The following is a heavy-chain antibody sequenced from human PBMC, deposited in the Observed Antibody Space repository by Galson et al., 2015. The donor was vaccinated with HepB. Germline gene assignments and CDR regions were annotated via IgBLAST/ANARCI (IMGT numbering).Heavy chain of an antibody. CDR2: ISSSSSYI. V-gene: IGHV3-21*01. CDR3: ARDLPQGGYYGMDV. D-gene: IGHD3-16*01. CDR1: GFTFSSYS. Sequence: SLRLSCAASGFTFSSYSMNWVRQAPGKGLEWVSSISSSSSYIYYADSVKGRFTISRDNAKNSLYLQMNSLRAEDTAVYYCARDLPQGGYYGMDVWGQGTTVTVSS. J-gene: IGHJ6*02.